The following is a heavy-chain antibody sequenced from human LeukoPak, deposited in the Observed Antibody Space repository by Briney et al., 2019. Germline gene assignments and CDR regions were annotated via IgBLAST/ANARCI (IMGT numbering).Heavy chain of an antibody. J-gene: IGHJ4*02. D-gene: IGHD5-18*01. Sequence: GGSLRLSCASSGFSFIQYAMIWVRQAPGKGLEWVSPISDSSVSTYYADSVKGRFSISRDNSKNMLYLQMTGPRVKYKSLYLYAKEVDTAYDYWGQGTLVTVSS. CDR2: ISDSSVST. CDR3: AKEVDTAYDY. CDR1: GFSFIQYA. V-gene: IGHV3-23*01.